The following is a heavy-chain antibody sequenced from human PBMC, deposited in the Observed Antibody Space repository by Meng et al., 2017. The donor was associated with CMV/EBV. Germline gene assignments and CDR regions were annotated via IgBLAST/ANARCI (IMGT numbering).Heavy chain of an antibody. CDR3: RLGHYSQD. CDR1: GLPIRNYW. D-gene: IGHD4-17*01. CDR2: IKNDGSER. Sequence: YLVGAGGGLVQPGGSLGLSVAASGLPIRNYWMSWVRQAPGKGLEGVANIKNDGSERSYVDSVKGRFSISRDNADNSLYLQMNNLRAEDTAVYYCRLGHYSQDWGQGTLVTVSS. J-gene: IGHJ4*02. V-gene: IGHV3-7*02.